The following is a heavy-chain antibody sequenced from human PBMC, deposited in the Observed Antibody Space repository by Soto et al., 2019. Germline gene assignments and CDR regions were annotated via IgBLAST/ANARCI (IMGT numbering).Heavy chain of an antibody. CDR2: ISYSGST. Sequence: SETLSLTCTVSGGSISSDYWSWIRQPPGKGLEWIGYISYSGSTNYNPSLKSLVTISVDTSKNQFSLKLSSVTAADTAVYYCATVLTGSYIFDYWGQGSLVTVSS. CDR1: GGSISSDY. V-gene: IGHV4-59*01. CDR3: ATVLTGSYIFDY. D-gene: IGHD1-26*01. J-gene: IGHJ4*02.